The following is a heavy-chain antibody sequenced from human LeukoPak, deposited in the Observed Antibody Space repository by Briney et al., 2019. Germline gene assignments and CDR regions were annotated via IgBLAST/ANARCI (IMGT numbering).Heavy chain of an antibody. V-gene: IGHV1-46*01. Sequence: ASVKVSCKASGYTFTSYFMHWVRQAPGQGLEWMGIINPSGGSTSYAQKFQGRVTMTRDTSTSTVYMELSSLRFEDTAVYYCARTAGRTFDYWGQGTLVTVSS. CDR2: INPSGGST. D-gene: IGHD6-6*01. CDR1: GYTFTSYF. J-gene: IGHJ4*02. CDR3: ARTAGRTFDY.